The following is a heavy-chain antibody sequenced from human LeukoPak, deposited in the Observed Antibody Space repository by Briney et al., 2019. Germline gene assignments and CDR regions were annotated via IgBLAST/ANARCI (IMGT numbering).Heavy chain of an antibody. J-gene: IGHJ4*02. D-gene: IGHD2-15*01. Sequence: SETLSLTCAVYGESFSGYYWSWIRQPPGEGLEWIGEINHSGSTNYNPSLKSRVTISVDTSKNQFSLKLSSVTAADTAVYYCARDKGYCSGGSCFFDYWGQGTLVTVSS. CDR1: GESFSGYY. CDR2: INHSGST. CDR3: ARDKGYCSGGSCFFDY. V-gene: IGHV4-34*01.